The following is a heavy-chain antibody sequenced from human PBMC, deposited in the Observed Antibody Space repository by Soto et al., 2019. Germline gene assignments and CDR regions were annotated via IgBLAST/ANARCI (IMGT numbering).Heavy chain of an antibody. V-gene: IGHV4-61*01. J-gene: IGHJ4*02. D-gene: IGHD3-3*01. CDR3: ARVEWPYKYYFDY. CDR2: MYYSGST. Sequence: PSETLSLTCTVSGGSVSSGNYYWNWIRQSPGKGLEWIGYMYYSGSTNYNPSLKSRVTISVDTSKNQFSLKLSSVTAADTAVYYCARVEWPYKYYFDYWGQGTLVTVSS. CDR1: GGSVSSGNYY.